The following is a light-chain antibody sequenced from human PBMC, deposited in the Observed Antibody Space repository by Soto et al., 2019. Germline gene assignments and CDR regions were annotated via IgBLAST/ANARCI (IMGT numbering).Light chain of an antibody. J-gene: IGKJ4*01. CDR1: QSVSTY. CDR3: QQRSSGVT. CDR2: DSS. Sequence: EIVLTQSPATLSLSPGERATLSCRASQSVSTYLAWYQQKPGQAPRLLIYDSSNRATGIPGRFSGSGSGTDFTLTISSLEPEDFAFYYCQQRSSGVTFGGGTKVEI. V-gene: IGKV3-11*01.